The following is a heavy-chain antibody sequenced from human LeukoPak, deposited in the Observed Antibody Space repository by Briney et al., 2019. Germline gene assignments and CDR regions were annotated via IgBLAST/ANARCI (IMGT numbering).Heavy chain of an antibody. CDR3: ARVYSSSSGFRLLYFDY. Sequence: PSETLSLTCAVYGGSFSGDYWSWIRQPPGKGLEWVGEINHSGSTNYNPSLKSRVSISVDTSKNQFSLKLSSVTAADTAVYYCARVYSSSSGFRLLYFDYWGQGTLVTVSS. V-gene: IGHV4-34*01. J-gene: IGHJ4*02. CDR1: GGSFSGDY. D-gene: IGHD6-6*01. CDR2: INHSGST.